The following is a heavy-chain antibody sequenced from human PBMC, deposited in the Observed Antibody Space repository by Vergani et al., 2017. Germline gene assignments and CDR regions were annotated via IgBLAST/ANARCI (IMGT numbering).Heavy chain of an antibody. CDR2: IMPDGSAT. D-gene: IGHD3-16*02. CDR1: GFTFSDFW. V-gene: IGHV3-7*01. Sequence: EVLLVESGGGFVQPGESLRLSCTASGFTFSDFWMTWASQVPWKGLDWVANIMPDGSATRYADSLRGRFSISRDNAKNSLHLHMSSLRVEDTAVYFCAKSGIVGAFDTWGQGTMVTVSS. CDR3: AKSGIVGAFDT. J-gene: IGHJ3*02.